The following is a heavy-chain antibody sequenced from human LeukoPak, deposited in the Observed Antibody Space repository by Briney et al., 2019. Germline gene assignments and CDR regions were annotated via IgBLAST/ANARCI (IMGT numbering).Heavy chain of an antibody. CDR2: INPDSGAT. J-gene: IGHJ4*02. D-gene: IGHD1-14*01. CDR1: GYTFTGYY. V-gene: IGHV1-2*02. Sequence: ASVTVSCKASGYTFTGYYMHWVRQAPGQGLEWMGWINPDSGATNYAQRFQGRVTMTRDTSISTAYMELSRLRSDETALYYCARSEMADYWGQGTLVTVSS. CDR3: ARSEMADY.